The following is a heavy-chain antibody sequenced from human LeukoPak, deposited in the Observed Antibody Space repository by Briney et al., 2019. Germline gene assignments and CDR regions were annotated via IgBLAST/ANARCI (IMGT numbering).Heavy chain of an antibody. D-gene: IGHD3-22*01. CDR3: ARDYYYDSSGYSFGYDAFDI. CDR1: GFSFSSYS. CDR2: ISYDGSYK. Sequence: GGSLRLSCAASGFSFSSYSMHWVRQAPGKGLEWVAIISYDGSYKSYADSVKGRFTISRDNAKNSLYLQMNSLRAEDTAVYYCARDYYYDSSGYSFGYDAFDIWGQGTMVTVSS. V-gene: IGHV3-30*04. J-gene: IGHJ3*02.